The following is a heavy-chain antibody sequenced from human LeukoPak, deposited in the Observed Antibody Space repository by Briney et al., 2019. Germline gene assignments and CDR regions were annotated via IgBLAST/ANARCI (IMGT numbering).Heavy chain of an antibody. D-gene: IGHD5-18*01. V-gene: IGHV1-8*03. J-gene: IGHJ4*02. CDR1: GYTSTSYD. CDR3: ARARGGYSYGYEADY. CDR2: MNPNSANT. Sequence: ASVKVSCKASGYTSTSYDINWVRQATGQGLEWMGWMNPNSANTGYAQKFQGRVTITRNTSISTTYMELSSLRSEDTAVYYCARARGGYSYGYEADYWGQGTLVTVSS.